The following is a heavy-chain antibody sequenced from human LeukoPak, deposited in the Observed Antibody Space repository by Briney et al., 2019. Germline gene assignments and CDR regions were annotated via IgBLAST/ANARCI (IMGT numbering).Heavy chain of an antibody. CDR3: ARARRYCSGGSCYRRDDAFDI. D-gene: IGHD2-15*01. J-gene: IGHJ3*02. CDR2: ISAYNGNT. Sequence: ASVKVSCKASGYTFTSYGISWVRQAPGQGLEWMGWISAYNGNTNYAQRLQGRVTMTTDTSTSTAYMELSRLRSDDTAVYYCARARRYCSGGSCYRRDDAFDIWGQGTMVTVSS. V-gene: IGHV1-18*01. CDR1: GYTFTSYG.